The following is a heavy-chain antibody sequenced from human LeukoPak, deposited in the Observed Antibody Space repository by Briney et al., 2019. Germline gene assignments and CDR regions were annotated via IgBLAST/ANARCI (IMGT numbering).Heavy chain of an antibody. CDR1: GFTFSAYA. Sequence: GGSLRLSCAASGFTFSAYAMHWVRQAPGKGLEWVAVISYDGSNNYYVDSVKGRFTMSRDNSKNTLFLHMGSLTIEDTAVYYCARGGYHAYFYMDGWGKGTTVTVSS. J-gene: IGHJ6*03. CDR2: ISYDGSNN. V-gene: IGHV3-30-3*01. CDR3: ARGGYHAYFYMDG. D-gene: IGHD6-13*01.